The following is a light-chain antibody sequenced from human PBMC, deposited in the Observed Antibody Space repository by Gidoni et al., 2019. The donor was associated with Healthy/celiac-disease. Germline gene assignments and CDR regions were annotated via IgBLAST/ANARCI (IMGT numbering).Light chain of an antibody. V-gene: IGKV3-20*01. CDR3: QQYGSSPYS. CDR2: GAS. Sequence: EIVLTRSPGTLSLSPGERATLSCRASQSVSSSYLAWYQQKPGQAPRLLIYGASSRATGIPDRFSGSGSGTDFTLTISRLDPEDFAVYYCQQYGSSPYSFGQGTKLEIK. CDR1: QSVSSSY. J-gene: IGKJ2*03.